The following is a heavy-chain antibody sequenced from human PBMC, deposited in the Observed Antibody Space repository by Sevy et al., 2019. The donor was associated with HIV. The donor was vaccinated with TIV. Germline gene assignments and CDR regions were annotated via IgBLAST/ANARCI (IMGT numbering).Heavy chain of an antibody. CDR2: ISYDGSNK. D-gene: IGHD6-19*01. V-gene: IGHV3-30-3*01. CDR3: ASREYSSGPFDY. Sequence: GGSLRLSCAASVFTFSSYAMHWVRQAPGKGLEWVAVISYDGSNKYYADSVKGRFTISRDNSKNTLYLQMNSLRAEDTAVYYCASREYSSGPFDYWGQGTLVTVSS. CDR1: VFTFSSYA. J-gene: IGHJ4*02.